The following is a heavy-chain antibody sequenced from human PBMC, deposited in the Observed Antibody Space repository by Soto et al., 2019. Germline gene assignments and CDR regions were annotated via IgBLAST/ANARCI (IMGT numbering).Heavy chain of an antibody. CDR3: VRDISPDGDNRFDI. D-gene: IGHD2-21*01. V-gene: IGHV1-2*02. CDR1: GYTFTSYH. Sequence: ASVKVSCKASGYTFTSYHLHWVRQAPGQGLEWMGWINPNSGATIYAQRFQGRVTMTRDTSISTAYMELSRLRSDDAAMYYCVRDISPDGDNRFDIWAQGTMVTVSS. J-gene: IGHJ3*02. CDR2: INPNSGAT.